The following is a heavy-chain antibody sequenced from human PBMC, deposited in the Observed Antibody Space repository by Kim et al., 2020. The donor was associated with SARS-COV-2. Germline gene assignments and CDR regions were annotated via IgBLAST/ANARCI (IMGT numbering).Heavy chain of an antibody. J-gene: IGHJ4*01. CDR3: ARGSRVVDTTAFDY. CDR2: IYPGDPET. V-gene: IGHV5-51*01. CDR1: GYNFPDYW. Sequence: GESLKISGKASGYNFPDYWIGWVRQVPGKGLEWMGIIYPGDPETRYSPSFQGLVTISADKSITTAYLQWSSLKGSDTAMYYCARGSRVVDTTAFDYWGHGTRVTVSS. D-gene: IGHD5-18*01.